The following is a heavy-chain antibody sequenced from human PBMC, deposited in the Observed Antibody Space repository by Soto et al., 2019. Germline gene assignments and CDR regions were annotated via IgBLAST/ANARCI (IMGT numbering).Heavy chain of an antibody. Sequence: PSDTLSLTCTVFAGSVSSSGYYWGWIRQPPGKGLEWIGTIYYTGSTYYNPSLKSRITISVDTSKNQFSLKVTSVTAADTAVYFCARIPGIEDHMDVWGKGTTVTVSS. CDR3: ARIPGIEDHMDV. J-gene: IGHJ6*03. CDR2: IYYTGST. V-gene: IGHV4-39*01. D-gene: IGHD2-2*02. CDR1: AGSVSSSGYY.